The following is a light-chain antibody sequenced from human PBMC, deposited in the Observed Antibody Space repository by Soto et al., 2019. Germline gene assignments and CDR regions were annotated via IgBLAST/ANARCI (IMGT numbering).Light chain of an antibody. J-gene: IGLJ3*02. CDR3: GTWDVSLSAGV. CDR2: DDN. Sequence: QSALTQPPSVSAAPGQKVTISCSGSYSNIGNNYLSWYQQLPGTVPKLLIYDDNKRPSGIPDRFSASKSDTSATLVITGLQTGDEAYYYCGTWDVSLSAGVFGGGTKVTVL. CDR1: YSNIGNNY. V-gene: IGLV1-51*01.